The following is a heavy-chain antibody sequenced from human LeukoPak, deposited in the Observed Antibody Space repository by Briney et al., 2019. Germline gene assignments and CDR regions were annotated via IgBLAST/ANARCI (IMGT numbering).Heavy chain of an antibody. Sequence: SETLSLTCTVSGGSISSYYWSWIRQPPGKGLEWIGYIYYSGSTNYNPSLKSRVTISVDTSKNQFSLKLSSVTAADTAVYYCPRGAGSSSWYQWGQGTLVTVSS. D-gene: IGHD6-13*01. J-gene: IGHJ4*02. CDR3: PRGAGSSSWYQ. CDR2: IYYSGST. V-gene: IGHV4-59*01. CDR1: GGSISSYY.